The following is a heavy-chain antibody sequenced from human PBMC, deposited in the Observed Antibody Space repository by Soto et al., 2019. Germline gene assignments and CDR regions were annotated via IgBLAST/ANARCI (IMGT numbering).Heavy chain of an antibody. CDR1: GGSISSSSYY. CDR2: IYYSGST. Sequence: SETLSLTCTVSGGSISSSSYYWGWIRQPPGKGLEWIGSIYYSGSTYYNPSLKSRVTISVDTSKNQFSLKLSSVTAADTAVYYCARGVDEYSSNYYYYYGMDVWGQGTTVTVSS. CDR3: ARGVDEYSSNYYYYYGMDV. J-gene: IGHJ6*02. V-gene: IGHV4-39*01. D-gene: IGHD6-6*01.